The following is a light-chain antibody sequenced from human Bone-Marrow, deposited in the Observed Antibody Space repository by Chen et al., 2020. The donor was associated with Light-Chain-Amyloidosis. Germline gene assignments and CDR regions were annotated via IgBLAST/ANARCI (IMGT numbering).Light chain of an antibody. CDR1: QSVLYSSNNKNY. CDR2: WAS. J-gene: IGKJ3*01. CDR3: QQYYSTPFT. Sequence: DIVMTQSPDSLAVSLGERATINCKSSQSVLYSSNNKNYLAWYQQKPGQPPKLLIYWASTREFGVPDRFSGSGSETDFTLTISSLQAEDVAVYYCQQYYSTPFTFGPGTKVDIK. V-gene: IGKV4-1*01.